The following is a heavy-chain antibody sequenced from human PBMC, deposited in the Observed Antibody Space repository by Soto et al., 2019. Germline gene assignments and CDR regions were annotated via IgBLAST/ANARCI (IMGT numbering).Heavy chain of an antibody. CDR1: GYSISSNNW. V-gene: IGHV4-28*01. J-gene: IGHJ5*01. CDR3: ARTAGYSSSWYKDWFDS. D-gene: IGHD6-13*01. CDR2: MFYSGRT. Sequence: QVQLQESGPGLVKPSDTLSLTCAVSGYSISSNNWWGWIRQPPGKGLEWIGHMFYSGRTYYNPSLKSRDPMSMDTSKHQFSLKMSSVTAVDTAVYYCARTAGYSSSWYKDWFDSWGQGTLVTVSS.